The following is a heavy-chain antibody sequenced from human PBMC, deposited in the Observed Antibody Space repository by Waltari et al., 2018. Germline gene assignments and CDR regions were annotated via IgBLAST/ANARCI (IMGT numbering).Heavy chain of an antibody. CDR2: IYTSGST. CDR1: GFSAGSTY. CDR3: ARDRKYYSSGWSVIFDY. Sequence: EVQLVESGGGLIQPGGSLRLSCAASGFSAGSTYMSWVRQAPGKGLEWVSVIYTSGSTDYADSVKGRFTISRDDSKNTLFLQMNNLRAEDTAVYYCARDRKYYSSGWSVIFDYWGQGTLVTVSS. V-gene: IGHV3-53*01. D-gene: IGHD6-19*01. J-gene: IGHJ4*02.